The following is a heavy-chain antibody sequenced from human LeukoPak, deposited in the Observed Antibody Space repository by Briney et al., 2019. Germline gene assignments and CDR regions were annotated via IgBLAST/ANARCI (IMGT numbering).Heavy chain of an antibody. Sequence: ASVKVSCKVSGYTLTELSMHWVRQAPGKGLEWMGGFDPEDGETIYAQKFQGRVTMTEDTSTDTAYMELSSLRSEDTAVYYCARVPSNSGSYSPYYFDYWGQGTLVTVSS. V-gene: IGHV1-24*01. CDR3: ARVPSNSGSYSPYYFDY. D-gene: IGHD1-26*01. CDR1: GYTLTELS. J-gene: IGHJ4*02. CDR2: FDPEDGET.